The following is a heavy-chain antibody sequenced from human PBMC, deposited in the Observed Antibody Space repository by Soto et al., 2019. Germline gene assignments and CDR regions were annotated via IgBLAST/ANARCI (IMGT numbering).Heavy chain of an antibody. Sequence: EVQLVESGGGVVQPGGSLRLSCAASGFSFGASWMKWVRQAPGKGLEWVANINEDGSDRYYVDSVKGRFTISRDNAKNSLYLQMNSRRAEDTAVYYCARHVMWGQGTLVNVSS. CDR1: GFSFGASW. CDR2: INEDGSDR. J-gene: IGHJ4*02. D-gene: IGHD3-16*01. CDR3: ARHVM. V-gene: IGHV3-7*01.